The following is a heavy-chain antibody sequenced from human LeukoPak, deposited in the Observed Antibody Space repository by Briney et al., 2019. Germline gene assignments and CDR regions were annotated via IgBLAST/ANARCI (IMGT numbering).Heavy chain of an antibody. CDR3: ARGHYGFDP. Sequence: LETLSLTCTVSGGSISGYYWSWIRQPPGKGLEWIGYIYYSGSTNYNPSLNSRANVSVDTSKNQCTLKLSSVTAADTAVYYCARGHYGFDPWGQGTLVTVSS. CDR1: GGSISGYY. D-gene: IGHD3-16*01. CDR2: IYYSGST. J-gene: IGHJ5*02. V-gene: IGHV4-59*08.